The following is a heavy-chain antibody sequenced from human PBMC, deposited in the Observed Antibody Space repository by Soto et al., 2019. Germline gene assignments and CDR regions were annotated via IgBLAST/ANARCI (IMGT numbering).Heavy chain of an antibody. V-gene: IGHV1-69*12. CDR1: GGTFSSYA. Sequence: QVQLVQSGAEVKKPGSSVKVSCKASGGTFSSYAISWVRQAPGQGLEWMGGIIPLFGTANYAQKFQGRVTITADESTSTAYMELSSLRSEDTAVYYCAGIVQPRYYYGMDVWGQGTTVTVSS. CDR2: IIPLFGTA. D-gene: IGHD3-22*01. CDR3: AGIVQPRYYYGMDV. J-gene: IGHJ6*02.